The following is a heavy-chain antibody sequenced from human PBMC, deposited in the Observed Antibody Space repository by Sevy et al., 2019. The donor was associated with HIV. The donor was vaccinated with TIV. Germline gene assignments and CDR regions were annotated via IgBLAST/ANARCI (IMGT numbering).Heavy chain of an antibody. J-gene: IGHJ4*02. Sequence: ASVKVSCKVSGYTLTELSMHWVRQAPGKGLEWMGGFDPEDGETIYAQKFQGRVTMTEDKSTDTAYMELSSLRSEDTAVYYCATSLWRRTARLDYWGQGTLVTVSS. CDR2: FDPEDGET. CDR3: ATSLWRRTARLDY. D-gene: IGHD6-6*01. CDR1: GYTLTELS. V-gene: IGHV1-24*01.